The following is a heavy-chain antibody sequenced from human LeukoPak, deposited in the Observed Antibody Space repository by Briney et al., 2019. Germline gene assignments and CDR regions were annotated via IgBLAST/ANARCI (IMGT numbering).Heavy chain of an antibody. CDR3: ARDSSGYYYGRYFDY. CDR1: GGSISSYY. Sequence: LETLSLTCTVSGGSISSYYWSWIRQPAGKGLEWIGRIYTSGSTNYNPSLKSRVTMSVDTSKSQFSLKLSSVTAADTAVYYCARDSSGYYYGRYFDYCGQGTLVTVSS. V-gene: IGHV4-4*07. CDR2: IYTSGST. D-gene: IGHD3-22*01. J-gene: IGHJ4*02.